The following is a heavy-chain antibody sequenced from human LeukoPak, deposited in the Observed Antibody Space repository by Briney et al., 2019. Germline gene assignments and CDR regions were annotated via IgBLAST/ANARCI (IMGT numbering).Heavy chain of an antibody. CDR2: IYSGGST. Sequence: GGSLRLFCAASGFTVSSNYMSWVRQAPGKGLEWVSVIYSGGSTYYADSVKGRFTISRDNSKNTLYLQMNSLRAEDTAVYYCARVDGYNYFDYWGQGTLVTVSS. D-gene: IGHD5-24*01. CDR3: ARVDGYNYFDY. J-gene: IGHJ4*02. V-gene: IGHV3-53*01. CDR1: GFTVSSNY.